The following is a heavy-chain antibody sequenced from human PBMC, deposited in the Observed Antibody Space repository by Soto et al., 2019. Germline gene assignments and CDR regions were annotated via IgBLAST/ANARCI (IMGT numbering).Heavy chain of an antibody. CDR1: GYTFTSYA. Sequence: GASVNLSSKASGYTFTSYAMHWLRQAPGQRLEWMGWINAGNGNTKYSQKFQGRVTITRDTSASTAYMELSSLRSEDTAVYYCARSIVVVTALDYWGQGTLVTVSS. CDR2: INAGNGNT. V-gene: IGHV1-3*01. D-gene: IGHD2-21*02. J-gene: IGHJ4*02. CDR3: ARSIVVVTALDY.